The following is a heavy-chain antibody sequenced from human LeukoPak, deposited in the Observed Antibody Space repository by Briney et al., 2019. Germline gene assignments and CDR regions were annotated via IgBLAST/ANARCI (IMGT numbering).Heavy chain of an antibody. CDR3: VRDGANWEEPNDAFDI. J-gene: IGHJ3*02. V-gene: IGHV4-39*02. CDR1: GDTISSSRFF. Sequence: SETLSLTCTVSGDTISSSRFFWAWIRQPPGKGLEWIASLSDRGSPKYSPSFQSRVSIFADTAKNQLSLNLRSVTAADTAVYYCVRDGANWEEPNDAFDIWGQGTMVTVSS. CDR2: LSDRGSP. D-gene: IGHD1-26*01.